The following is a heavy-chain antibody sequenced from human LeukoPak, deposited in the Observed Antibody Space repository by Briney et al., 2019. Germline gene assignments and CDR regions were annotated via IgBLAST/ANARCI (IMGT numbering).Heavy chain of an antibody. V-gene: IGHV1-18*01. CDR3: ARVENVWSGTMARSYYYGMDV. D-gene: IGHD3-3*01. Sequence: ASVKVSCKASGYTFTSYGISWVRQAPGQGLEWMGWISAYNGNTNYAQKLQGRVTMTTDTSTSTAYMELRSLRSDDTAVYYCARVENVWSGTMARSYYYGMDVWGQGTTVTVSS. CDR1: GYTFTSYG. J-gene: IGHJ6*02. CDR2: ISAYNGNT.